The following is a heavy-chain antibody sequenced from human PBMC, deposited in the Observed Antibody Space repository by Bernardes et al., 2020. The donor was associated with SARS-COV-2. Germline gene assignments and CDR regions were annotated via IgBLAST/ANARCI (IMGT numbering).Heavy chain of an antibody. CDR1: GFTFSSYA. J-gene: IGHJ4*02. Sequence: GGTLPLSCAASGFTFSSYAMHWVRQAAGKGLEWVAVISNDGSNKYYADSVKGRFTISKDNSKNTLYLQMSSLRAEDTAVYYCARDLTDRAMVTDYWGQGTLVTVSS. CDR3: ARDLTDRAMVTDY. V-gene: IGHV3-30-3*01. CDR2: ISNDGSNK. D-gene: IGHD5-18*01.